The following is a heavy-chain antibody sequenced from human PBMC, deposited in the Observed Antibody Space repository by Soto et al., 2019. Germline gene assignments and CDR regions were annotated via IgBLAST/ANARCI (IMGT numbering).Heavy chain of an antibody. CDR3: AKDVVESGYCITPGCMGYYYYFMDV. V-gene: IGHV3-9*01. CDR1: GFIFDDYA. D-gene: IGHD2-2*03. Sequence: ELQLVESGGDLVQPGRSLRLSCAASGFIFDDYAMHWVRQAPGKGLEWVSSISWDSGTIDYADSVKGRFTISRDNAKNSLYLQMNSLRAEDTALYYCAKDVVESGYCITPGCMGYYYYFMDVWGNGTTVTVSS. J-gene: IGHJ6*03. CDR2: ISWDSGTI.